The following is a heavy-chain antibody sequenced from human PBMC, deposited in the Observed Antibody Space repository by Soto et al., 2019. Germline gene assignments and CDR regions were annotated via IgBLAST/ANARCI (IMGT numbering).Heavy chain of an antibody. Sequence: GGSLRLSCAASGFTFSNAWMSWVRQAPGKGLEWVGRIKSKTDGGTTDYAAPVKGRFTISRDDSKNTLYLQMNSLKTEDTAVYYCTTGRGYSYGRFDYWGKGTLVTVSS. J-gene: IGHJ4*02. V-gene: IGHV3-15*01. CDR1: GFTFSNAW. CDR2: IKSKTDGGTT. CDR3: TTGRGYSYGRFDY. D-gene: IGHD5-18*01.